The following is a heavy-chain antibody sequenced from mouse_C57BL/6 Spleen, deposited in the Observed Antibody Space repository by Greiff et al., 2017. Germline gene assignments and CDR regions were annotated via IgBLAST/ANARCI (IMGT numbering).Heavy chain of an antibody. CDR1: GFTFSDYG. CDR2: ISSGSSTI. Sequence: EVQWVESGGGLVKPGGSLKLSCAASGFTFSDYGMHWVRQAPEKGLEWVAYISSGSSTIYYADTVKGRFTISRDNAKNTLFLQMTSLRSEDTAMYYCARPYDYDGYYYAMDYWGQGTSVTVSS. V-gene: IGHV5-17*01. CDR3: ARPYDYDGYYYAMDY. J-gene: IGHJ4*01. D-gene: IGHD2-4*01.